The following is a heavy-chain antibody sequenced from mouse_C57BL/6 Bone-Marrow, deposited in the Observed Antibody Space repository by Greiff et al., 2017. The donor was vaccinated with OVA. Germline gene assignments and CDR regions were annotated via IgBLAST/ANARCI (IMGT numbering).Heavy chain of an antibody. CDR2: IYPGSGST. Sequence: VQLQQPGAELVKPGASVKMSCKASGYTFTSYWITWVKQRPGQGLEWIGDIYPGSGSTNYNEKFKSKATLTVDTSSSTAYMQLSSLTSEDSAVFYGARGEYYCSLSWYFDVWGTGPTVTVSS. D-gene: IGHD1-1*01. V-gene: IGHV1-55*01. CDR3: ARGEYYCSLSWYFDV. CDR1: GYTFTSYW. J-gene: IGHJ1*03.